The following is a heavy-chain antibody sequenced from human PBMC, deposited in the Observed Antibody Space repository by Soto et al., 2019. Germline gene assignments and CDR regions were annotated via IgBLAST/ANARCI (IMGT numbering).Heavy chain of an antibody. CDR3: AKDIGGIYVGASYFDS. Sequence: VQLVEFGGVVVQPGRSLRLSCAASGFTFSSYGMHWVRQAPGKGLEWVAVISYDGSNKYYVDSVKGRFTISRDNSKNTLSLHMTSMRPEDPSVYYCAKDIGGIYVGASYFDSWGQGTLVSVSS. CDR1: GFTFSSYG. J-gene: IGHJ4*02. V-gene: IGHV3-30*18. CDR2: ISYDGSNK. D-gene: IGHD1-26*01.